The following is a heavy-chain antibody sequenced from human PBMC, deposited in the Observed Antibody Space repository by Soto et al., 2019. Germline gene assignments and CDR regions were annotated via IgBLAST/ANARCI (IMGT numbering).Heavy chain of an antibody. V-gene: IGHV4-34*01. J-gene: IGHJ5*02. CDR1: DEYFSSYL. CDR3: ARGGYIAVAAQDNFRWFPS. Sequence: SETLSLTCAVYDEYFSSYLCNWIRQPPWKGLEWIGEINHSGVTIYNPSLKSRVTISLDTPKNKFSLKLTSVTAADTAVYYCARGGYIAVAAQDNFRWFPSWGQGNLVTVSP. CDR2: INHSGVT. D-gene: IGHD6-19*01.